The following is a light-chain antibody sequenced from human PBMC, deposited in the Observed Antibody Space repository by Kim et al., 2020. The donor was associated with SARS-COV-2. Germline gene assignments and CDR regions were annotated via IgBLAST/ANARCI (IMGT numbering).Light chain of an antibody. V-gene: IGKV1-6*01. Sequence: AIQMTQSPSALSASIGDRVTITCRASQGIRNELGWYQQKPGRASKLLIYAASSLQSGVPSRFSGSGSGTDFTLTISSLQPEDFATYYCLQDYNYPRTFGQGTKVDIK. CDR1: QGIRNE. CDR3: LQDYNYPRT. J-gene: IGKJ1*01. CDR2: AAS.